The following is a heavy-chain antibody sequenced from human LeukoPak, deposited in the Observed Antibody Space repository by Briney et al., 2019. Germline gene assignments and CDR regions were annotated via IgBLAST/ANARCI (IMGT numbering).Heavy chain of an antibody. CDR3: AREDPPGSSWSDY. D-gene: IGHD6-13*01. CDR1: GFTFSIYP. J-gene: IGHJ4*02. Sequence: GGSLRLSCAASGFTFSIYPMHWVRQAPGKGLESVSAISGDGGSTYYANSVKGRFTISRDNSKNTLYLQMGSLRHEDMSVYYCAREDPPGSSWSDYWGQGTLVTVSS. CDR2: ISGDGGST. V-gene: IGHV3-64*01.